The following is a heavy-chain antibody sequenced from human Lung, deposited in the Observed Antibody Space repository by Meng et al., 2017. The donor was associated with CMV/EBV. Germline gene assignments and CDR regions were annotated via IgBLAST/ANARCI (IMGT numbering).Heavy chain of an antibody. CDR1: GFTFSDYW. CDR2: IKGDGSHT. CDR3: VRDGHSWNFDY. Sequence: SCTASGFTFSDYWMHWVRQTPGKGLLWVSRIKGDGSHTIYGDSVKGRFTISRDNAKNTPYLQMNTLRVEDTAVYYCVRDGHSWNFDYWGQGSLVTVSS. J-gene: IGHJ4*02. V-gene: IGHV3-74*01. D-gene: IGHD6-13*01.